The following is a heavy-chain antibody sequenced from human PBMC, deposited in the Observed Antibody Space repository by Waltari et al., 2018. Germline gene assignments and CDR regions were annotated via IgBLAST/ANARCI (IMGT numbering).Heavy chain of an antibody. CDR2: ITPQNGGT. CDR1: GYSFSDYY. CDR3: LRGQGYSYGHDF. J-gene: IGHJ4*02. D-gene: IGHD5-18*01. Sequence: QVQLVQSGADVKKPGASVVVSCEVSGYSFSDYYIHWVRQAPGQGLEWMGWITPQNGGTEYAQQFQGRVTMTRDPSINTAYMELSSLQSDDTAVYYCLRGQGYSYGHDFWGQGTLVTVSS. V-gene: IGHV1-2*02.